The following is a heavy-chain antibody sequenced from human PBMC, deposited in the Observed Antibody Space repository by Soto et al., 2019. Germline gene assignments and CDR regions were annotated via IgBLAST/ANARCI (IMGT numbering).Heavy chain of an antibody. Sequence: VQLVESGGGLVQPGGSLRLSCVASGFSLANYPMNWVRQTPGKGLEWISYSSLRGDTIYYADSVEGRFTISRDNARNSLSLHMSSLRDEDSALYYCAKGPHTNVGWPYYFESWGQGVPVTVSS. D-gene: IGHD6-19*01. CDR2: SSLRGDTI. J-gene: IGHJ4*02. CDR1: GFSLANYP. CDR3: AKGPHTNVGWPYYFES. V-gene: IGHV3-48*02.